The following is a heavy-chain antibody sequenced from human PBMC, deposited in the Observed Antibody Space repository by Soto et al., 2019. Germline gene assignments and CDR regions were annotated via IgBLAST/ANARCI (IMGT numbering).Heavy chain of an antibody. J-gene: IGHJ5*02. CDR3: ARGVGSGSYYNQYNWFDP. V-gene: IGHV4-31*03. D-gene: IGHD3-10*01. CDR1: GGSISSGGYF. CDR2: IFYIGST. Sequence: SETLSLTCTVSGGSISSGGYFWNWIRQHPGKGLEWIGYIFYIGSTYYNPSLKSRVTMTTDTSTSTAYMELRSLRSDDTAVYYCARGVGSGSYYNQYNWFDPWGQGTLVTVSS.